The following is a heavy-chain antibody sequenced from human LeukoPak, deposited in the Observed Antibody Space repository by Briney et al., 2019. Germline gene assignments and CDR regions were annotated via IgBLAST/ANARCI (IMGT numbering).Heavy chain of an antibody. CDR1: GYTFTSYD. J-gene: IGHJ5*02. CDR2: MNPNSGNT. Sequence: ASVKVSCKASGYTFTSYDINWVRQATGQGLEWMGWMNPNSGNTGSAQKFQGRVTMTRNTSISTAYMELSSLRSEDTAVYYCAGVRRRNWFDPWGQGTLVTVSS. CDR3: AGVRRRNWFDP. V-gene: IGHV1-8*01.